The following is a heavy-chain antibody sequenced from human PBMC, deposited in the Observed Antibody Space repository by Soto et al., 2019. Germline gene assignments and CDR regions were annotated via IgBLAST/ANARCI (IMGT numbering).Heavy chain of an antibody. CDR2: IWYDGSNK. D-gene: IGHD3-10*01. V-gene: IGHV3-33*01. J-gene: IGHJ5*02. CDR3: ARELYYYGSGVPNWFDP. Sequence: GGSLRLSCAASGFTFSSYGMHWVRQAPGKGLEWVAVIWYDGSNKYYADSVKGRFTISRDNSKNTLYLQMNSLRAGDTAVYYYARELYYYGSGVPNWFDPWGQGTLVTVSS. CDR1: GFTFSSYG.